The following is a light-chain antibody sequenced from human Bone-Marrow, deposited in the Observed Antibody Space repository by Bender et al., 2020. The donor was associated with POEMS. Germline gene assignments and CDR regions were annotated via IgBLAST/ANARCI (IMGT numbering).Light chain of an antibody. CDR2: NNS. Sequence: QSVLTQHPSASGTPGQRVTISCSGSSSKFGSYPVNWYQQLPGAAPKLVIFNNSQRPSGVPDRFSGSNSGTSASLAISGLLSDDRDDFYCATWDDSLNGWVFGGGTKLTVL. J-gene: IGLJ3*02. CDR1: SSKFGSYP. V-gene: IGLV1-44*01. CDR3: ATWDDSLNGWV.